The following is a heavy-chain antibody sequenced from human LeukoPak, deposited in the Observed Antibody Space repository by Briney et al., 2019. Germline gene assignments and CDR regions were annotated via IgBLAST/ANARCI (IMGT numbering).Heavy chain of an antibody. J-gene: IGHJ4*02. CDR1: GVAFSSYS. CDR3: ARGRLSGSGSYFRFDY. CDR2: ISSNSGTT. D-gene: IGHD3-10*01. V-gene: IGHV3-48*01. Sequence: GGSLRLSCAASGVAFSSYSMNWVRQAPGKGLEWVSYISSNSGTTYYADSVKGRFTISRDNAKNSLYLQMNRLRAEDTAVYYCARGRLSGSGSYFRFDYWGQGTLVTVSS.